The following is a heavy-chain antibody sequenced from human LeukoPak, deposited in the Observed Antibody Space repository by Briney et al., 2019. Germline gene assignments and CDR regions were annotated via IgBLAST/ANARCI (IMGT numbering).Heavy chain of an antibody. D-gene: IGHD5-12*01. CDR2: ISSDSTYI. Sequence: GGSLRLSCPASGFTFSTYSMNWVRQAPGKGLEWVSSISSDSTYIYYTDSVKGRFTISRDNAKNSLYLQMNSLRAEDTAVYYCARDLRYDEGYWGQGNLVTVSS. CDR1: GFTFSTYS. J-gene: IGHJ4*02. V-gene: IGHV3-21*01. CDR3: ARDLRYDEGY.